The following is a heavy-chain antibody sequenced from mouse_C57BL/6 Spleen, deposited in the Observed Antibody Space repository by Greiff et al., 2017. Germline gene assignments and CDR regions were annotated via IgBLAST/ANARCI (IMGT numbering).Heavy chain of an antibody. V-gene: IGHV1-76*01. Sequence: QVQLQQSGAELVRPGASVKLSCKASGYTFTDYYINWVKQRPGQGLEWIARIYPGSGNTYYNEKFKGKATLTAEKSSSTAYMQLSSLTSEDSAVYFCARRGTTASYAMDYWGQGTSVTVSS. CDR2: IYPGSGNT. CDR1: GYTFTDYY. CDR3: ARRGTTASYAMDY. J-gene: IGHJ4*01. D-gene: IGHD1-2*01.